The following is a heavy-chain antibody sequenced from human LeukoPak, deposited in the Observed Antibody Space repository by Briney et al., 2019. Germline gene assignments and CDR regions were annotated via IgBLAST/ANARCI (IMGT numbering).Heavy chain of an antibody. V-gene: IGHV4-59*01. J-gene: IGHJ4*02. CDR2: ISYSGTT. D-gene: IGHD3-10*01. CDR3: ARDRYYDSGSYYN. Sequence: SETLSLTCTVSNGPINTYQWSWIRQPLGKGLEWIGYISYSGTTNYNPSPKSRVTISVDTSKNQFSLKLSSVTAADTAVYYCARDRYYDSGSYYNWGQGTLVTVSS. CDR1: NGPINTYQ.